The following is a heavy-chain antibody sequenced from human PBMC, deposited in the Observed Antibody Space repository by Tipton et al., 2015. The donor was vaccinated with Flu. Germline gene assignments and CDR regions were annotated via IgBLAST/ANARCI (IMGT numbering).Heavy chain of an antibody. CDR2: TYHSGST. Sequence: TLSLTCTVSCYSISSGYYWGWIRQPPGKGLERIGSTYHSGSTYYNPSLKSRVTISVDTSKNQFSLKLSPVTAADTAVYYCAGGPEQWLVNPHYFDYWGQGTLVTVSS. CDR1: CYSISSGYY. D-gene: IGHD6-19*01. J-gene: IGHJ4*02. V-gene: IGHV4-38-2*02. CDR3: AGGPEQWLVNPHYFDY.